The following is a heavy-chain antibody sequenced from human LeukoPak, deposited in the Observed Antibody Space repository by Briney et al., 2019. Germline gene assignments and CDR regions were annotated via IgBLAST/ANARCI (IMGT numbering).Heavy chain of an antibody. J-gene: IGHJ6*02. CDR1: GGSVSSGSYY. CDR3: ARGAGYCSSTSCYRPSFYYGMDV. CDR2: IYYSGST. Sequence: PSETLSLTCTVSGGSVSSGSYYWSWIRQPPGKGLEWIGYIYYSGSTNYNPSLKSRVTISVDTSKNQFSLKLSSVTAADTAVYYCARGAGYCSSTSCYRPSFYYGMDVWGQGTTVTVSS. V-gene: IGHV4-61*01. D-gene: IGHD2-2*01.